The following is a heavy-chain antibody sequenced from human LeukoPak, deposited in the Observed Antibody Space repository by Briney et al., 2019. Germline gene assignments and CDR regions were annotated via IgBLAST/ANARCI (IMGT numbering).Heavy chain of an antibody. Sequence: SVKVSCKASGGTFSSYAISWVRQAPGQGLEWMGGIIPIFGTANYAQKFQGRVTITADESTSTAYMELSSLRSEDTAVYYCARADTAMVPPYYYYYGMDVWGRGTTVTVSS. CDR3: ARADTAMVPPYYYYYGMDV. CDR1: GGTFSSYA. J-gene: IGHJ6*04. CDR2: IIPIFGTA. V-gene: IGHV1-69*01. D-gene: IGHD5-18*01.